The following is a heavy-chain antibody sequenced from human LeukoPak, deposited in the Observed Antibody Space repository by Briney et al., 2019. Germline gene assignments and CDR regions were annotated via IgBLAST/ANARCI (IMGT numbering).Heavy chain of an antibody. V-gene: IGHV1-69*13. CDR1: GGTFSSYA. D-gene: IGHD6-19*01. J-gene: IGHJ4*02. Sequence: SVKVSCKASGGTFSSYAISWVRQAPGQGLEWMGGIIPIFGTANYAQKFQGRVTITADESTSTAYMELSSLRSEDTAVYYCARVGIAVAGTKLDYFDYWGQGTLVTVSS. CDR3: ARVGIAVAGTKLDYFDY. CDR2: IIPIFGTA.